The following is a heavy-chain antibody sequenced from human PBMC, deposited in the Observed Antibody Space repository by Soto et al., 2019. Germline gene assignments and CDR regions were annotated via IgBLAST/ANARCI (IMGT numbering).Heavy chain of an antibody. J-gene: IGHJ4*02. CDR3: ATLTADF. CDR1: GFSLTTGVG. Sequence: ITLEESGPTLVKPTETLTLTCTFSGFSLTTGVGVGWVRQPPGKAVEWLALVYWGDDKHYTPSLMSRLTITKDISKGQAVLTMTNMDPVDTATYYCATLTADFWGPGTLVTVSS. V-gene: IGHV2-5*02. CDR2: VYWGDDK.